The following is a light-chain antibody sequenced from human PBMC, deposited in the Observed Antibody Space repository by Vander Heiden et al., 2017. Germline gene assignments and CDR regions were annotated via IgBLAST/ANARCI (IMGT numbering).Light chain of an antibody. CDR1: QGISSY. CDR2: AAS. J-gene: IGKJ2*01. CDR3: QQLNSYPRT. V-gene: IGKV1-9*01. Sequence: DIQFTQSPSFPSASVGDRVTITCRASQGISSYLAWYQQKPGKAPNLLIYAASTLQSGVPSRFSGSGSGTESTLTISSLQPEDFATYYCQQLNSYPRTFGQGTKLEIK.